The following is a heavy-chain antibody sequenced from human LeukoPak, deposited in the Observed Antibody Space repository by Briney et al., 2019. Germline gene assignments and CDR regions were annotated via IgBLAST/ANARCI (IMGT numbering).Heavy chain of an antibody. CDR2: IKQDGSEK. Sequence: PGGSLRLSCAASGFTFSSYWMSWVRQAPGKGLEWVANIKQDGSEKYYVDSVKGRFTISRDNAKNSLYLQMNSLRAEDTAVYYCARGDSSGSAHYNWFDPWGQGTLVTVSS. D-gene: IGHD6-19*01. CDR3: ARGDSSGSAHYNWFDP. V-gene: IGHV3-7*03. J-gene: IGHJ5*02. CDR1: GFTFSSYW.